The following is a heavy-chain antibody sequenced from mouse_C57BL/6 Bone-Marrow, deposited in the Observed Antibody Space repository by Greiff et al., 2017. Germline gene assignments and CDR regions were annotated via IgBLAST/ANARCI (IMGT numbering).Heavy chain of an antibody. D-gene: IGHD3-2*02. CDR3: ARTAQAYYFDY. V-gene: IGHV5-4*01. CDR2: ISDGGSYT. CDR1: GFTFSSYA. Sequence: DVHLVESGGGLVKPGGSLKLSCAASGFTFSSYAMSWVRQTPEKRLEWVATISDGGSYTYYPDNVKGRFTISRDNAKNHLYLQISHLKSEDTAMYYCARTAQAYYFDYWGQGTTLTVSS. J-gene: IGHJ2*01.